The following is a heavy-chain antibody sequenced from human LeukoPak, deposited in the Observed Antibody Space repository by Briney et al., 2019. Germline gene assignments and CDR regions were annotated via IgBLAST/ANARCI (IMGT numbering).Heavy chain of an antibody. CDR1: GDSISTYY. CDR3: ARARIAVSYFDY. J-gene: IGHJ4*02. D-gene: IGHD6-6*01. CDR2: VYYTGST. Sequence: SETLSLTCTVSGDSISTYYWSWIWQPPGKGLEWIGYVYYTGSTNHNPSLRSRVTISVDTSKNQFSLKMSSVTAADTAVYYCARARIAVSYFDYWGQGALVTVSS. V-gene: IGHV4-59*01.